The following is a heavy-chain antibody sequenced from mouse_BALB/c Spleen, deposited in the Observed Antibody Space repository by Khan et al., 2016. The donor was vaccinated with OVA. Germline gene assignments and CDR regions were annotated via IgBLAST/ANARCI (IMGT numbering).Heavy chain of an antibody. J-gene: IGHJ3*01. CDR2: VSTGGSYT. CDR3: TRLAYYYGSEGFAY. D-gene: IGHD1-1*01. V-gene: IGHV5-6*01. CDR1: GFTFSTYG. Sequence: EVELVESGGDLVKPGGSLKLSCAASGFTFSTYGMSWVRQTPDKRLEWVATVSTGGSYTYYPDSVKGRFTISRDNAKNTLYLQMSGLTSEDTAMFYCTRLAYYYGSEGFAYWGQGTLVTVSA.